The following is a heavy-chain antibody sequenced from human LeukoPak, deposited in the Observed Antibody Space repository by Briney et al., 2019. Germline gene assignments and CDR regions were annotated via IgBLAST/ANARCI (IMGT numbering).Heavy chain of an antibody. CDR3: ARDLNRYDYVWGSYRSYFDY. Sequence: ASVKVSCXASGYTFTSYGISWVRQAPGQGLEWMGWISAYNGNTNYAQKLQGRVTMTTDTSTSTAYMELRSLRSDDTAVYYCARDLNRYDYVWGSYRSYFDYWGQGTLVTVSS. CDR1: GYTFTSYG. J-gene: IGHJ4*02. V-gene: IGHV1-18*01. D-gene: IGHD3-16*02. CDR2: ISAYNGNT.